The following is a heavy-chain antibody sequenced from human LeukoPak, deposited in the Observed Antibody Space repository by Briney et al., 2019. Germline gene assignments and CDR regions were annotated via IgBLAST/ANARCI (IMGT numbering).Heavy chain of an antibody. V-gene: IGHV4-30-2*01. J-gene: IGHJ4*02. CDR3: AATNWNYVYPYYFDY. CDR1: GGSISSGSYS. CDR2: IYPRGST. Sequence: SETLSLTCAVSGGSISSGSYSWSWIRQPPGKGLEWIGYIYPRGSTYYNPSLKSRVILSLDKSANQFSLKLSSVTAADTAVYYCAATNWNYVYPYYFDYWGQGTLVTVSS. D-gene: IGHD1-7*01.